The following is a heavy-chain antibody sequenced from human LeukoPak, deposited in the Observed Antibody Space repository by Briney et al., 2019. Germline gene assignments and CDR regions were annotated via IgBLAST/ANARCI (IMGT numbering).Heavy chain of an antibody. D-gene: IGHD6-13*01. V-gene: IGHV1-18*01. CDR3: ARGGSSLYGDS. Sequence: ASVKVSCKSSGYTFTYYGINWVRQAPGQGLEWMGWINPYNGDTNYLQKLQGRVIMTTDTSTNTAYMELWSLRSDDTAVYYCARGGSSLYGDSWGQGTLVTVSS. CDR2: INPYNGDT. CDR1: GYTFTYYG. J-gene: IGHJ4*02.